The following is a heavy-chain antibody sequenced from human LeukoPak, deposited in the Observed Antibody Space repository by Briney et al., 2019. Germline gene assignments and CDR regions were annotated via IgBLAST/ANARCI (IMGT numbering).Heavy chain of an antibody. V-gene: IGHV3-23*01. CDR2: ITAGGGT. J-gene: IGHJ3*01. Sequence: PGGSLRLSCAASGFTFSSYAMTWVRQAPGKGLEWVSSITAGGGTSYTDSVKGRFTVYRDNPKSTLYLQMNSLRAGDTALYYCAKDPNGDYVGAFDSWGQGTMVTVSS. CDR3: AKDPNGDYVGAFDS. D-gene: IGHD4-17*01. CDR1: GFTFSSYA.